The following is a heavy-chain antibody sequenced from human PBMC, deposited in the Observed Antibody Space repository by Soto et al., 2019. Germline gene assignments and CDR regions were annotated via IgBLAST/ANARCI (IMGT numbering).Heavy chain of an antibody. J-gene: IGHJ4*02. CDR1: GYSFISHY. Sequence: QVQLVQSGAEVTRPGASVKVSCKASGYSFISHYIHWVRQAPGQGLELMGFINPSVGSATLAQKFQVRVTMTRDTSTTTVYMELSSLRSEDAAVSYCAREYLSSKLSLSYFDFWGQGTLVTVSS. CDR2: INPSVGSA. V-gene: IGHV1-46*01. D-gene: IGHD2-2*01. CDR3: AREYLSSKLSLSYFDF.